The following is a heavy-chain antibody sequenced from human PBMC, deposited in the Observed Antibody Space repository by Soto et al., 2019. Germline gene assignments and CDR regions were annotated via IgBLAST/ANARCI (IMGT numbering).Heavy chain of an antibody. D-gene: IGHD6-13*01. V-gene: IGHV1-18*01. J-gene: IGHJ6*02. CDR3: ARYSSSWYPILLYYYGMDV. CDR2: ISAYNGNT. CDR1: GYTFTSYG. Sequence: ASVKVSCKASGYTFTSYGISWVRQAPGQGLEWMGWISAYNGNTNYAQKLQGRVTMTTDTSTSTAYMELRSPRSDDTAVYYCARYSSSWYPILLYYYGMDVWGQGTTVTVSS.